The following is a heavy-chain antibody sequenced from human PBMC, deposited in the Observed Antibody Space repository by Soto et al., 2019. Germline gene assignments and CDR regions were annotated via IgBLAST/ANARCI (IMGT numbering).Heavy chain of an antibody. V-gene: IGHV4-30-4*01. CDR1: GGSISSSDYY. CDR2: IPYSGST. Sequence: PSETLSLTCTVSGGSISSSDYYWRWIRQPPGKGLEWIGYIPYSGSTYYNPSLKSRATISVDTSKNQFSLKLSSVTAADTAVYYCARDRGSVLGTDPWGQGTRVTVAS. D-gene: IGHD3-10*01. CDR3: ARDRGSVLGTDP. J-gene: IGHJ5*02.